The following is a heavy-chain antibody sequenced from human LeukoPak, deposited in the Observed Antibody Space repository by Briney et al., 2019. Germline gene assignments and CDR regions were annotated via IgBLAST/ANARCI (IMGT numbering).Heavy chain of an antibody. D-gene: IGHD6-19*01. Sequence: ASVKVSCKASGYTFTGYHMHWVRQAPGQGLEWMGWINPNSGGTNYAQKFQGWVTMTRDTSISTAYMELSRLRSDDTAVYYCARDGTAVAGAAYDYWGQGTLVTVSS. V-gene: IGHV1-2*04. CDR2: INPNSGGT. CDR3: ARDGTAVAGAAYDY. J-gene: IGHJ4*02. CDR1: GYTFTGYH.